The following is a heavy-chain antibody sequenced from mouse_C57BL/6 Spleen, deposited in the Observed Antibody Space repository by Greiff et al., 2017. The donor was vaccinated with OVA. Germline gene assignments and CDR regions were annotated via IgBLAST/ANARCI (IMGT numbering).Heavy chain of an antibody. D-gene: IGHD2-4*01. CDR2: INPSSGYT. CDR1: GYTFTSYW. J-gene: IGHJ1*03. V-gene: IGHV1-7*01. CDR3: ARYPYYDAWYFDV. Sequence: VQLVESGAELAKPGASVKLSCKASGYTFTSYWMHWVKQRPGQGLEWIGYINPSSGYTKYNQKFKDKATLTADKSSSTAYMQLSSLTYEDSAVYYCARYPYYDAWYFDVWGTGTTVTVSS.